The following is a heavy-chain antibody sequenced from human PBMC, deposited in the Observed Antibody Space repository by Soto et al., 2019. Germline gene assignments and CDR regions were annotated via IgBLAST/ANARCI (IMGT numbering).Heavy chain of an antibody. Sequence: QVQLQESGPGLVKPSETLSLTCTVSGGSVTSGSHYWSWIRQSPGKGLEYIAYIFYSGSDNYNPSLKSRVTTSIGRSKYQFSLNLRSVTTADAAVYYCARGRGYGYGIDFWCQGTLVTVSS. CDR3: ARGRGYGYGIDF. V-gene: IGHV4-61*01. CDR1: GGSVTSGSHY. J-gene: IGHJ4*02. D-gene: IGHD5-18*01. CDR2: IFYSGSD.